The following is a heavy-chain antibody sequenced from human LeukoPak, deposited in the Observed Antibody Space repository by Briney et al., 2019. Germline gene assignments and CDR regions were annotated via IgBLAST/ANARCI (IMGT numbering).Heavy chain of an antibody. CDR3: ARVPYYDFWSGYYAIYYMDV. CDR2: ISGSGT. V-gene: IGHV3-23*01. J-gene: IGHJ6*03. Sequence: GGSLRLSCAASGFTFSNYVMTWVRQAPGKGLEWVSAISGSGTYYAGSVKGRFTISRDNSKNTLYLQMNSLRAEDTAVYYCARVPYYDFWSGYYAIYYMDVWGKGTTVTVSS. CDR1: GFTFSNYV. D-gene: IGHD3-3*01.